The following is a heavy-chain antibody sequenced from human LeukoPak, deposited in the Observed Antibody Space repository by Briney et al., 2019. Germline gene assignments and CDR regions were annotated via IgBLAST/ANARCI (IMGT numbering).Heavy chain of an antibody. CDR2: ISGSGVRL. J-gene: IGHJ4*02. CDR3: AKERESNGYFDY. D-gene: IGHD3-22*01. Sequence: PGGSLRLSCAASGFTFSSSAMSWVRQVPGKGLEWVSAISGSGVRLYYADSAKGRFTISRDNSRNTLYVQLNSLRADDTAVYYCAKERESNGYFDYWGQGVLVTVSS. V-gene: IGHV3-23*01. CDR1: GFTFSSSA.